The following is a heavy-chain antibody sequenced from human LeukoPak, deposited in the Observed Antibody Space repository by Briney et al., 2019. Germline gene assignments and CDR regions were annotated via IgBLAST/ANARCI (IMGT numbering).Heavy chain of an antibody. J-gene: IGHJ4*02. CDR2: TYYRSKWYN. V-gene: IGHV6-1*01. CDR3: ASSLAAVGGSAFFDY. CDR1: GVSVSSDSAS. D-gene: IGHD6-19*01. Sequence: SQTLSLICAISGVSVSSDSASWSWVRQSPSRGFEWLGRTYYRSKWYNDYAGSVKGRIAINPDTSKNHFSLQLHSVTPEDTAVYYCASSLAAVGGSAFFDYWGQGILVTVSS.